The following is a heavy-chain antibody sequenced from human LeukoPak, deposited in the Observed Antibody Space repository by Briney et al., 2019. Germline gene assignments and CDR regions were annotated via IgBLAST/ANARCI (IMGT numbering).Heavy chain of an antibody. Sequence: GGSLRLSCAASGFTFSNYWMSWVRQAPGKGLEWVANIKEDGSERYYVDSVKGRFTISRDNAKNSLNLQMNSLRAEDTAVYSCARCYYDSSGYYFFDYWGQGTLVTVSS. CDR3: ARCYYDSSGYYFFDY. CDR1: GFTFSNYW. D-gene: IGHD3-22*01. V-gene: IGHV3-7*01. CDR2: IKEDGSER. J-gene: IGHJ4*02.